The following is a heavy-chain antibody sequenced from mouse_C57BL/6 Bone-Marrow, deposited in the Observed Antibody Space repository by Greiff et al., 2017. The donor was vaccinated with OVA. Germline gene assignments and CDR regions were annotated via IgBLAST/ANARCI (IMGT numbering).Heavy chain of an antibody. J-gene: IGHJ4*01. CDR3: ARRYGPLYYATDY. V-gene: IGHV1-55*01. D-gene: IGHD2-10*02. CDR2: IYPGSGST. CDR1: GYTFTSYW. Sequence: QVQLQQPGAELVKPGASVKMSCKASGYTFTSYWITWVKQRPGQGLEWIGDIYPGSGSTNYNEKFKSKATLTVDTSSSTAYMQLSSLTSEDSAVYYCARRYGPLYYATDYWGQGTSVTVSS.